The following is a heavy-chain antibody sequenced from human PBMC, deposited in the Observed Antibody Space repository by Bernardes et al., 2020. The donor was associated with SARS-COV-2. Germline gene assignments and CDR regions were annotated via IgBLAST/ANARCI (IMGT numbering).Heavy chain of an antibody. CDR2: IYSGGST. Sequence: ETLSLTCTVSGGSISSNTYYWGWIRQPPGKGLEWVSVIYSGGSTYYADSVKGRFTISRDNSKNTLYLQMNSLRAEDTAVYYCAREKTEGPAAGTFDGDYYYYYGMDVWGQGTTVTVSS. CDR3: AREKTEGPAAGTFDGDYYYYYGMDV. CDR1: GGSISSNTYY. V-gene: IGHV3-53*01. D-gene: IGHD6-13*01. J-gene: IGHJ6*02.